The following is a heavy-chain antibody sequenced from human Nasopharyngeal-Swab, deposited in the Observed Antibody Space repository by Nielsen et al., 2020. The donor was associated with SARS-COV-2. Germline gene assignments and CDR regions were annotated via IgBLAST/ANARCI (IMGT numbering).Heavy chain of an antibody. J-gene: IGHJ4*02. CDR2: IGGVGSPT. D-gene: IGHD7-27*01. CDR3: ATHSPHSPPGDRVFDY. CDR1: EFTFRTYA. Sequence: GESLKISCAASEFTFRTYAMSWVRQAPGKGLEWVSAIGGVGSPTFYADSVKGRFTISRDNSKNMLFLQMNSLTADDTAVYYCATHSPHSPPGDRVFDYWGQGTLVTVSS. V-gene: IGHV3-23*01.